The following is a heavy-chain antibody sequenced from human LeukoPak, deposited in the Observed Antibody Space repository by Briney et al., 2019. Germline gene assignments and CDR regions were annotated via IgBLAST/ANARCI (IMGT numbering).Heavy chain of an antibody. V-gene: IGHV3-30*18. CDR3: AKGGIGSSYSGSDY. Sequence: GGSLRLSCAASGFTFTSYALTWVRQAPGKGLEWVAVISYDESEEYYADSVKGRFTISRDNSKNTLYLQMNSLKTEDTAIYYCAKGGIGSSYSGSDYWGQGTLVSVSS. J-gene: IGHJ4*02. CDR2: ISYDESEE. D-gene: IGHD2-15*01. CDR1: GFTFTSYA.